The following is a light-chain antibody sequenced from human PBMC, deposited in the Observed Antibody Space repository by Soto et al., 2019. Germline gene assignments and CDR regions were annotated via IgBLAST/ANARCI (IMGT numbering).Light chain of an antibody. CDR2: DSN. V-gene: IGLV1-51*01. CDR1: SSNIRNNY. J-gene: IGLJ2*01. CDR3: GAWDTSLSAVV. Sequence: QSVLTQPPSVSAAPGQMVTVSCSGSSSNIRNNYVAWYQHLPGTAPKLLIYDSNKRPSGIPDRFSGSKSGTSATLGITGLQTGDEADYYCGAWDTSLSAVVFGGGTKLTVL.